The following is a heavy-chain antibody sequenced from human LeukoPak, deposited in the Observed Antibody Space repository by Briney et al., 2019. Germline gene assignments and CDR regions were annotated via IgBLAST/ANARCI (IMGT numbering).Heavy chain of an antibody. CDR2: IKPDGSTT. J-gene: IGHJ6*03. D-gene: IGHD6-13*01. CDR3: AREGSSSWWDRYMDV. V-gene: IGHV3-74*01. CDR1: GFMFSHYW. Sequence: SGGSLRLSCAASGFMFSHYWIHWVRQVPGKGLVWVSRIKPDGSTTDAADPVKGRFTISRDNAKNTVSLQMSGLRVEDTGVYYCAREGSSSWWDRYMDVWGKGTTVTVSS.